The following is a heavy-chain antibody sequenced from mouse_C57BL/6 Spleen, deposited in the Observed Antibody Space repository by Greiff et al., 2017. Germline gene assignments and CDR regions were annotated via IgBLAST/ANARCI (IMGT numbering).Heavy chain of an antibody. J-gene: IGHJ2*01. V-gene: IGHV6-6*01. Sequence: EVKVEESGGGLVQPGGSMKLSCAASGFTFSDAWMDWVRQSPEKGLEWVAEIRNKANNHATYYAESVKGRFTISRDDSKSSVYLQMNSLRAEDTGIYYCTWDYYSNRDYFDYWGQGTTLTVSS. CDR2: IRNKANNHAT. CDR1: GFTFSDAW. CDR3: TWDYYSNRDYFDY. D-gene: IGHD2-5*01.